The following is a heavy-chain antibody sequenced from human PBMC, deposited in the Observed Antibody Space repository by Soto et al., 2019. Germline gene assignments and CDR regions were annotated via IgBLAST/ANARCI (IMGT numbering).Heavy chain of an antibody. V-gene: IGHV1-18*01. CDR3: AKADSNYAGIFSYYYMDV. CDR1: GYTFTSYG. CDR2: ISGYNGNT. Sequence: QVQLVQSGTEVKQPGASVKVSCKASGYTFTSYGISWVRQAPGQGPEWMGWISGYNGNTHYAQKFQGKVTMTTDTSTSTAYMELRSLRSDDTAVYYCAKADSNYAGIFSYYYMDVWGNGTLVTVSS. D-gene: IGHD4-4*01. J-gene: IGHJ6*03.